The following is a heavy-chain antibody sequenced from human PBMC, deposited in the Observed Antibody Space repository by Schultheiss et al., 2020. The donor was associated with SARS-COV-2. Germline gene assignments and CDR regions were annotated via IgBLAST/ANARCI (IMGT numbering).Heavy chain of an antibody. CDR2: ISSSSSYI. Sequence: GGSLRLSCAASGFTFSSYALSWVRQAPGRGLEWVSGISSSSSYIYYADSVKGRFTISRDNAKNSLYLQMNSLRAEDTAVYYCAREKAADDYGMDVWGQGATVTVSS. D-gene: IGHD6-13*01. V-gene: IGHV3-21*01. CDR3: AREKAADDYGMDV. J-gene: IGHJ6*02. CDR1: GFTFSSYA.